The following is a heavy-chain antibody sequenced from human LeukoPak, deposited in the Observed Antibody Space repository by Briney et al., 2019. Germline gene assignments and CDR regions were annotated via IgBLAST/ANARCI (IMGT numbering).Heavy chain of an antibody. Sequence: PGGSLRLSCAASGFTFSSHWMTWVRQAPGKGLEWVANIKQDGSEKYYVDSLKGRFIISRDNTKNSLYLQMNSLRAEDTAVYYCARGVTYFGSRSDTGDYWGQGTLVTVSS. D-gene: IGHD3-10*01. CDR1: GFTFSSHW. V-gene: IGHV3-7*05. CDR3: ARGVTYFGSRSDTGDY. CDR2: IKQDGSEK. J-gene: IGHJ4*02.